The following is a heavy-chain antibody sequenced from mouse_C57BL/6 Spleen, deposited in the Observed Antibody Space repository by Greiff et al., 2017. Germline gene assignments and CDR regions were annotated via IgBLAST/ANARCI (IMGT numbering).Heavy chain of an antibody. CDR3: ARNGGYSAWFAD. D-gene: IGHD1-1*02. V-gene: IGHV1-72*01. Sequence: QVQLQQPGAELVKPWASVTLSCKASGYTFTSYWMHWVKQRPGRGLAWIGRIDPISGGTKYTEKFNSKATLTVDKPSSTADMQLRSLTAEDSAVYYCARNGGYSAWFADWGQGTLVTVSA. J-gene: IGHJ3*01. CDR2: IDPISGGT. CDR1: GYTFTSYW.